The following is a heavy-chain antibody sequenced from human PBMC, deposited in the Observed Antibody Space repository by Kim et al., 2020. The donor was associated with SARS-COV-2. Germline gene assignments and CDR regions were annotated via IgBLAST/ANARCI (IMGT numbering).Heavy chain of an antibody. J-gene: IGHJ4*02. CDR3: ASQYYDSTAFEY. D-gene: IGHD3-22*01. Sequence: FSDDLVQGRFTISRAKAKNSVFLQMNSLGGEGTAVYYCASQYYDSTAFEYWGQGTLVTVSS. V-gene: IGHV3-11*01.